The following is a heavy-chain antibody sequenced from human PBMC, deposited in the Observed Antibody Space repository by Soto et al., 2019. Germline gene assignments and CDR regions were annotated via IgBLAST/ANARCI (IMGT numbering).Heavy chain of an antibody. J-gene: IGHJ4*02. D-gene: IGHD6-19*01. Sequence: EVQLVESGGGLIQAGGSLRLSCAASGFTVRTNAMSWVRQAPGKGLEWIALIHRVENSKYSDSTYYADSVRDRFTISRDHSKNTVDLQMNDLSAEDTAMYYCARDGSGPFDYWGQGSLVTVSS. CDR1: GFTVRTNA. V-gene: IGHV3-66*01. CDR3: ARDGSGPFDY. CDR2: IHRVENSKYSDST.